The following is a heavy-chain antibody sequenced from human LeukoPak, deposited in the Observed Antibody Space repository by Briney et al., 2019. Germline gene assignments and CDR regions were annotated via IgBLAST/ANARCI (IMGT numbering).Heavy chain of an antibody. V-gene: IGHV3-21*01. CDR3: ARGMTAMVTAALFDY. J-gene: IGHJ4*02. Sequence: GGSLRLSCAASGFTFSSYSMNWVRQAPGKGLEWVSSISSSSSYIYYADSVKGRFTISRDNAKNSLYLQVNSLRAEDTAVYYCARGMTAMVTAALFDYWGQGTLVTVSS. CDR1: GFTFSSYS. CDR2: ISSSSSYI. D-gene: IGHD5-18*01.